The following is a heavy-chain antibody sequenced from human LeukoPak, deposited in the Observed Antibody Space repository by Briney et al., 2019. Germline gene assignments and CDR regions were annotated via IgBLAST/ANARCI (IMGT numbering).Heavy chain of an antibody. Sequence: ASVKVSCKASGYTFTSYAMHWVRQAPGQRLEWMGWINAGNGNTKYSQKFQGRVTITRDTSASTAYMELSSLRSEDTAVYYCASGLGATMVRGVPFDYWGQGTLVTVSS. J-gene: IGHJ4*02. CDR2: INAGNGNT. CDR3: ASGLGATMVRGVPFDY. V-gene: IGHV1-3*01. CDR1: GYTFTSYA. D-gene: IGHD3-10*01.